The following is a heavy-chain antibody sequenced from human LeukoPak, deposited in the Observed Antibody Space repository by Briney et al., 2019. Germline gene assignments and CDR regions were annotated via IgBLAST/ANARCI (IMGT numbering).Heavy chain of an antibody. V-gene: IGHV4-34*01. CDR1: GGSFSGYY. CDR3: AREYDSSGYDASDI. J-gene: IGHJ3*02. D-gene: IGHD3-22*01. CDR2: INHSGST. Sequence: PSETLSLTCAVYGGSFSGYYWSWIRQPPGKGLEWIGEINHSGSTNYNPSLKSRVTISVDTSKNQFSLKLSSVTAADTAVYYCAREYDSSGYDASDIWGQGTMVTVSS.